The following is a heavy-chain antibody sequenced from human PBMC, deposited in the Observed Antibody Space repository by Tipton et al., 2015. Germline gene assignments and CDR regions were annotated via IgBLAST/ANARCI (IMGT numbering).Heavy chain of an antibody. V-gene: IGHV4-39*02. CDR2: YYYTGAT. Sequence: TLSLTCTVSGGSISVSSVYWGWIRQSPGKGLEWIGSYYYTGATYYNPSLKSRVNISADRSKDHFSLKLTSVTVADTAVYYCARGGNNWFDPWGQGTLVTVSS. J-gene: IGHJ5*02. CDR3: ARGGNNWFDP. D-gene: IGHD2-15*01. CDR1: GGSISVSSVY.